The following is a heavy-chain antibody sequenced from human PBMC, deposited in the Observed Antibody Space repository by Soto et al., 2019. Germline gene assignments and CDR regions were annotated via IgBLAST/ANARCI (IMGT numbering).Heavy chain of an antibody. V-gene: IGHV3-23*01. Sequence: GGSLRLSCAASGFTFSSYAMSWVRQAPGKGLEWVSAISGSGGSTYYADSVKGRFTISRDNSKNTLYLQMNSLRAEDTAVYYCAKVGTGGVITASFDYWGQGTLVTVSS. J-gene: IGHJ4*02. CDR2: ISGSGGST. D-gene: IGHD3-10*01. CDR1: GFTFSSYA. CDR3: AKVGTGGVITASFDY.